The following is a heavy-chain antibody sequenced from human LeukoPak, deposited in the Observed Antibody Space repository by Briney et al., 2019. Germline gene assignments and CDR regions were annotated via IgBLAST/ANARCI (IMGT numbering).Heavy chain of an antibody. D-gene: IGHD2-2*01. CDR1: GFTFSSYG. CDR3: AKERSNYVDY. Sequence: PGGSPRLSCAASGFTFSSYGMHWVRQAPGKGLEWVAVISYDGSNKYYADSVKGRFTISRDNSKNTLYLQMNSLRAEDTAVYYCAKERSNYVDYWGQGTLVTVSS. V-gene: IGHV3-30*18. CDR2: ISYDGSNK. J-gene: IGHJ4*02.